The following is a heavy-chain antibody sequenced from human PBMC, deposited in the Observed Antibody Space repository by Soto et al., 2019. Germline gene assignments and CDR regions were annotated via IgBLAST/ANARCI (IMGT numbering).Heavy chain of an antibody. D-gene: IGHD3-22*01. CDR2: ISAYNGNT. Sequence: VASVKVSCKASGYTFPSYGISWVRQAPRQGLEWMGWISAYNGNTNYAQKPQGRVTMTTDTSTSPAYMELRSLRSDDTAVYYCASVYYDSSGYPNWFDTWGQGTLVTVSS. CDR1: GYTFPSYG. CDR3: ASVYYDSSGYPNWFDT. J-gene: IGHJ5*02. V-gene: IGHV1-18*04.